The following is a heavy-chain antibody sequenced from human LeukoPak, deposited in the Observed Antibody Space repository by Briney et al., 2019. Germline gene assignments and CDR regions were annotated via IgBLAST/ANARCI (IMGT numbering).Heavy chain of an antibody. CDR2: IKQDGSEK. Sequence: RGSLRLSCAASGFIFSTYSMNWVRQAPGKGLEWVANIKQDGSEKYYVDSVKGRFTISRDNAKNSLYLQMNSLRAEDTAVYYCARSSIAARGWFDPWGQGTLVTVSS. D-gene: IGHD6-6*01. J-gene: IGHJ5*02. V-gene: IGHV3-7*05. CDR1: GFIFSTYS. CDR3: ARSSIAARGWFDP.